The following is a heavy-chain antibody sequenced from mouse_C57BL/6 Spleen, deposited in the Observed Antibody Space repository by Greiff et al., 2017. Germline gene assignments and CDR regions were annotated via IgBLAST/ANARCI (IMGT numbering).Heavy chain of an antibody. CDR2: INPNNGGT. Sequence: EVKLMESGPELVKPGASVKIPCKASGYTFTDYNMDWVKQSHGKSLEWIGDINPNNGGTIYNQKFKGKATLTVDKSSSTAYMELRSLTSEDTAVYYCARENGYYPYFDYWGQGTTLTVSS. CDR1: GYTFTDYN. J-gene: IGHJ2*01. D-gene: IGHD2-3*01. V-gene: IGHV1-18*01. CDR3: ARENGYYPYFDY.